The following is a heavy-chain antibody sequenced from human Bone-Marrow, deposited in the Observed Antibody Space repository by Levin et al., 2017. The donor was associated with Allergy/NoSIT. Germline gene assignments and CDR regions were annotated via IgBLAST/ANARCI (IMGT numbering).Heavy chain of an antibody. CDR3: TRHIVGYYYYGMDV. CDR1: GYAFTTYA. V-gene: IGHV1-3*01. CDR2: INGGNGDT. D-gene: IGHD2-21*01. J-gene: IGHJ6*02. Sequence: ASVKVSCRASGYAFTTYAMHWVRQAPGQRLEWMGWINGGNGDTKYSQKFQGRVTITGDTSASTAYMELSSLTSEDTAVYYCTRHIVGYYYYGMDVWGQGTTVTVSS.